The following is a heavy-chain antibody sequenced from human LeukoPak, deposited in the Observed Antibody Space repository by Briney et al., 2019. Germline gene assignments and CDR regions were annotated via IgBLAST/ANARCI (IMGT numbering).Heavy chain of an antibody. CDR1: GFTFSDYY. CDR2: ISSTSTYT. D-gene: IGHD1-1*01. V-gene: IGHV3-11*03. J-gene: IGHJ4*02. Sequence: PGGSLRLSCAASGFTFSDYYMSWMRHAPGKGLECVSYISSTSTYTNYADSVKGRFTISRDNAKNSLYLQMNSLRAEDTAVYYCARSHQLSYWGQGTLVTVSS. CDR3: ARSHQLSY.